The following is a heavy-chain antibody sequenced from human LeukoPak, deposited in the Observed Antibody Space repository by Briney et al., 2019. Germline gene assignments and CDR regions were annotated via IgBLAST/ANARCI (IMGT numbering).Heavy chain of an antibody. V-gene: IGHV1-69*06. CDR1: GGTFSSYA. D-gene: IGHD3-16*01. CDR3: ARAWGVRMDYYYYSMDV. J-gene: IGHJ6*03. CDR2: IIPIFGTA. Sequence: VASVKVSCKASGGTFSSYAISWVRQAPGQGLEWMGGIIPIFGTANYAQKFQGRVTITADKSTSTAYMELSSLRSEDTAVYYCARAWGVRMDYYYYSMDVWGKGTTVTVSS.